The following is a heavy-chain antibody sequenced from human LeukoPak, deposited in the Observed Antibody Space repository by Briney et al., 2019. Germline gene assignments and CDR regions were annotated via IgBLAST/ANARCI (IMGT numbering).Heavy chain of an antibody. CDR1: GFTFSSYA. CDR3: AKYGVSGPPFDY. Sequence: SGGSLRLSCAASGFTFSSYAMSWVRQAPGKGLEWVSAISGSGGSTYYADSVKGRFTISRDNSKNTLYLKMNSLRAEDTAVYYCAKYGVSGPPFDYWGQGTLVTVSS. J-gene: IGHJ4*02. V-gene: IGHV3-23*01. D-gene: IGHD1-1*01. CDR2: ISGSGGST.